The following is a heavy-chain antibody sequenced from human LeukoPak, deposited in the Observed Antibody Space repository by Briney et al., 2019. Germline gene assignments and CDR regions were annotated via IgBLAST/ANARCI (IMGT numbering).Heavy chain of an antibody. CDR2: MKQDGSET. V-gene: IGHV3-7*03. J-gene: IGHJ4*02. CDR3: VRGPHTIMVTE. D-gene: IGHD5-18*01. CDR1: GFTFSTYG. Sequence: GRSLRLSCVASGFTFSTYGIHWVRQAPGKGLEWVANMKQDGSETHYADSVKGRFTISRDNAKNSLYLQMNSLRVEDTAVYYCVRGPHTIMVTEWGQGTLVTVSS.